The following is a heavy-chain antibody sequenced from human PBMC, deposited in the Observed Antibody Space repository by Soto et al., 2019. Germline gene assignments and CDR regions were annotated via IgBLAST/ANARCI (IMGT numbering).Heavy chain of an antibody. CDR3: ARDGRSSYGSAWYYFDY. D-gene: IGHD6-19*01. Sequence: QVQLVQSGAEVKKPGASVTVSCKASGYTFTSYYMHWVRQAPGQGLEWMGIISPSGASTSNAQKFQGRVTMARDTSTSTVYMKLSSLRSEDTDVYSSARDGRSSYGSAWYYFDYWGQGTLVTVSS. CDR1: GYTFTSYY. V-gene: IGHV1-46*01. J-gene: IGHJ4*02. CDR2: ISPSGAST.